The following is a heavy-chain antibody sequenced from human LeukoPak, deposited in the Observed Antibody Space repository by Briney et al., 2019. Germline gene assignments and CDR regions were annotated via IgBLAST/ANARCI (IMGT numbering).Heavy chain of an antibody. J-gene: IGHJ4*02. Sequence: GGSLRLSCVASGFTFRSHGMHWVRQAPGKGLEWVAVIWYDGSTKYYADSVKGRFTISRDNSKNTLYLQMNSLRAEDTAVYYCAKDSGYYPYYFDYWGQGTLVTVSS. CDR3: AKDSGYYPYYFDY. V-gene: IGHV3-33*06. D-gene: IGHD3-22*01. CDR1: GFTFRSHG. CDR2: IWYDGSTK.